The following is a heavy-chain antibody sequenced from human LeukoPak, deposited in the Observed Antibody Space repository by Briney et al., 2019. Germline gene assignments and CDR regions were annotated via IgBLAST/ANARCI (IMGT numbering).Heavy chain of an antibody. CDR1: GFTFDDYA. V-gene: IGHV3-9*01. Sequence: AGGSLRLSCAASGFTFDDYAMHWVRHAPGKGLGWVSSITWNSGSIGYADSVKGRYTISRDNAQNSLDLQMNSLRAEDTALYYCTKEWRYGSGSYKIDNWGQGTLVTVSS. CDR2: ITWNSGSI. D-gene: IGHD3-10*01. J-gene: IGHJ4*02. CDR3: TKEWRYGSGSYKIDN.